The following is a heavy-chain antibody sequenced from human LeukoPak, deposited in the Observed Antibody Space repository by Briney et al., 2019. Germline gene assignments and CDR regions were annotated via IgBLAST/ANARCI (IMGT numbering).Heavy chain of an antibody. Sequence: GRSLRLSCAASGFTFSSYAMHWVRQAPGKGLEWVAVISYDGSNKYYADSVKGRFTISRDNSKNTLYLQMNSLRAEDTAVYYCARDLAFMVRGVSLDYWVHGTLVTVSS. J-gene: IGHJ4*01. CDR2: ISYDGSNK. D-gene: IGHD3-10*01. CDR3: ARDLAFMVRGVSLDY. CDR1: GFTFSSYA. V-gene: IGHV3-30-3*01.